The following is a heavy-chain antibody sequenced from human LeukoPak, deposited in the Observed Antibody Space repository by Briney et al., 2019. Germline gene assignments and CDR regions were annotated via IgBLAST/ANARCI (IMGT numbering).Heavy chain of an antibody. J-gene: IGHJ5*01. CDR1: GGSISAITSF. D-gene: IGHD2-15*01. CDR3: ARRLEVAPEIDS. CDR2: VYQTGTT. Sequence: PCETLSLTCTVSGGSISAITSFWDWIRQPPGEGLEWIVTVYQTGTTYYNPSLRSRVTMSADTSKNQFSLKLHSVTAADTAIYYCARRLEVAPEIDSWGQGTLVTVSS. V-gene: IGHV4-39*01.